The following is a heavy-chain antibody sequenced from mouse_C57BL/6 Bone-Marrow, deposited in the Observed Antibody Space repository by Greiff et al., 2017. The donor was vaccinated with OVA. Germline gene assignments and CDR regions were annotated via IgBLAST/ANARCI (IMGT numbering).Heavy chain of an antibody. J-gene: IGHJ2*01. CDR1: GYTFTSYW. CDR2: IDPSDSYT. CDR3: ARGRRSFDY. V-gene: IGHV1-50*01. Sequence: QVQLQQPGAELVKPGASVKLSCKASGYTFTSYWMQWVKQRPGQGLEWIGEIDPSDSYTNYNQKFKGKATLTVDTSSSTAYMQLSSLTSEDSAVYDCARGRRSFDYWGQGTTLTVSS.